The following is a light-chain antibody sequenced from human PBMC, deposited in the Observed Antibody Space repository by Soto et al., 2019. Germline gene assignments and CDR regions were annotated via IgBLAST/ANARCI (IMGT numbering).Light chain of an antibody. Sequence: QSALTQPPSVSASPGQSVTIPCTATSSDVGAYNRVSWYQQYPGTPPKLMISEVNNRPSGVPDRFSGSKSGNTASLTISGLQAEDEADYFCKSYAGSNTYVFGSGTKLTVL. CDR3: KSYAGSNTYV. V-gene: IGLV2-18*02. CDR1: SSDVGAYNR. CDR2: EVN. J-gene: IGLJ1*01.